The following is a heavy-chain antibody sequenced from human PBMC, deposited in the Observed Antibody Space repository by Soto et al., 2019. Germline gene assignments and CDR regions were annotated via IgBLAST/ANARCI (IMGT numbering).Heavy chain of an antibody. CDR2: ISAYNGNT. CDR3: ARVAHSQQLGAYYYYYSGMDV. V-gene: IGHV1-18*04. Sequence: ASVKVSCKASGYTFTSYGISWVRQAPGQGLEWMGWISAYNGNTNYAQKLQGRGTMTTDTSTSTAYMELRSLRSDDTAVYYLARVAHSQQLGAYYYYYSGMDVWGQGTTVTVSS. J-gene: IGHJ6*02. D-gene: IGHD6-13*01. CDR1: GYTFTSYG.